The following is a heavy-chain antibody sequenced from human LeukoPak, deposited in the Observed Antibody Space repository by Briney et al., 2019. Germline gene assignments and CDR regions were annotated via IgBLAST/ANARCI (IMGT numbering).Heavy chain of an antibody. Sequence: SETLSLTCTVSGGSISSGSYYWSWIRQPAGKGLEWIGRIYTSGSTNYNPSLKSRVTISVDTSKNQFSLKLSSVTAADTAVYYCAREGFAEDYDGRWFDPWGQGTLVTVSS. CDR1: GGSISSGSYY. D-gene: IGHD4-23*01. J-gene: IGHJ5*02. V-gene: IGHV4-61*02. CDR3: AREGFAEDYDGRWFDP. CDR2: IYTSGST.